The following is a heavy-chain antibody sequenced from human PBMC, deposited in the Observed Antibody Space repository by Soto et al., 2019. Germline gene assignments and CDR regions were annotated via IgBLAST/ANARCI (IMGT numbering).Heavy chain of an antibody. CDR1: GFTFNMYA. J-gene: IGHJ4*02. D-gene: IGHD1-1*01. CDR2: IGGSGSNT. CDR3: ARTITGYFWAGAY. Sequence: PGGSLRLSCAASGFTFNMYAISWVRQAPGKGLEWVAGIGGSGSNTYYADFVKGRFTISRDNPKNTLYLQMDSLRAEDTGTYYCARTITGYFWAGAYWGQGTQVTVSS. V-gene: IGHV3-23*01.